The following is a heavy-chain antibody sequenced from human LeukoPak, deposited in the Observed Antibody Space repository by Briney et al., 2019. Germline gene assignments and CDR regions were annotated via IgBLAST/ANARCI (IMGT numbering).Heavy chain of an antibody. D-gene: IGHD6-19*01. CDR1: GYTFTSYY. CDR3: ARDGYVSSGWYSMGFDP. Sequence: ASVKVSCKASGYTFTSYYMHWVRQAPGQGLEWMGIINPSGGSTSYAQKFRGRVTMTRDTSTSTVYMELSSLRSEDTAVYYCARDGYVSSGWYSMGFDPWGQGTLVTVSS. V-gene: IGHV1-46*01. J-gene: IGHJ5*02. CDR2: INPSGGST.